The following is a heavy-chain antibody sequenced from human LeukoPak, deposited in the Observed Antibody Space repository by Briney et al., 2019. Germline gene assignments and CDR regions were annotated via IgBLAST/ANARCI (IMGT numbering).Heavy chain of an antibody. CDR2: ISSSGSTI. D-gene: IGHD1-26*01. CDR1: GFTFSSYS. J-gene: IGHJ4*02. Sequence: GGSLRLSCAASGFTFSSYSMNWVRQAPGKGLEWVSYISSSGSTIYYADSVKGRFTISRDNAKNSLYLQMNSLRAEDTAVYYCARDGGYSGSYGEFDYWGQGTLVTVSS. V-gene: IGHV3-48*04. CDR3: ARDGGYSGSYGEFDY.